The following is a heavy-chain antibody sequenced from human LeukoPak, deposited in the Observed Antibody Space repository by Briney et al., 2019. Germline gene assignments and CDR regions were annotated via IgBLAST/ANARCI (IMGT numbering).Heavy chain of an antibody. CDR2: IYPGDSDT. CDR3: ARPVYGGNPKGPFDY. D-gene: IGHD4-23*01. J-gene: IGHJ4*02. Sequence: GESLKISCKGSGYSFNTYWIGWVRQMPGKSLEWMGIIYPGDSDTRYSPSFQGQVTISADKSISTAYLQWSSLKASDTAMYYCARPVYGGNPKGPFDYWGQGTLVTVSS. CDR1: GYSFNTYW. V-gene: IGHV5-51*01.